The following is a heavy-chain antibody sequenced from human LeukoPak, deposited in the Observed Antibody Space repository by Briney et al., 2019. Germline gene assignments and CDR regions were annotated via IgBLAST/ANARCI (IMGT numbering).Heavy chain of an antibody. V-gene: IGHV3-21*01. CDR3: ARGPSYDLWSGSYVRSANNWFDS. Sequence: GGSLRLSCAASGFIFSYYSVNWVRQAPGKGLEWVSSISRSGNYIYYADSLRGRFTISRDNANNSLYLQMNSLTAEDTAVYYCARGPSYDLWSGSYVRSANNWFDSWGQGTLVTVSS. J-gene: IGHJ5*01. D-gene: IGHD3-3*01. CDR2: ISRSGNYI. CDR1: GFIFSYYS.